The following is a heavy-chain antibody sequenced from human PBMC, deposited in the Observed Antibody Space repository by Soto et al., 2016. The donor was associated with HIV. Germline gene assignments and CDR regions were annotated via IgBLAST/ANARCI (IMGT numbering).Heavy chain of an antibody. J-gene: IGHJ2*01. CDR3: ARERSFMIVVVRFGNFDL. V-gene: IGHV1-2*02. CDR1: GYTFTYYY. D-gene: IGHD3-22*01. Sequence: QVQLVQSGAEVKKPGASVKVSCKASGYTFTYYYIHWVRQAPGQGLEWMGWINPKSGGTNYAQKFQGRVTMTGDTSISTAYMELSRLSSDDTAVYYCARERSFMIVVVRFGNFDLWAVAPWSLSPQ. CDR2: INPKSGGT.